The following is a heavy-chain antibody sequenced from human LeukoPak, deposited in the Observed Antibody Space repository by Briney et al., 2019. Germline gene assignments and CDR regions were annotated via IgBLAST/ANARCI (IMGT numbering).Heavy chain of an antibody. V-gene: IGHV1-46*01. CDR3: ATGGHVRVYDSSAYYGHY. CDR2: INPNGGST. J-gene: IGHJ4*02. D-gene: IGHD3-22*01. Sequence: ASVKVSCKASGYIFTNYYIHWARQAPGQGLEWMGLINPNGGSTNYAQKFQGRVTMTRDTSTSTVYMELSSLRSEDTAVYYCATGGHVRVYDSSAYYGHYWGQGTLVTVSS. CDR1: GYIFTNYY.